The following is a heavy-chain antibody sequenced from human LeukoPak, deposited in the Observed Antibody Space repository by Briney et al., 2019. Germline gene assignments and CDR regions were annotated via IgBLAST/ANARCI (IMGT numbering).Heavy chain of an antibody. V-gene: IGHV3-23*01. Sequence: GGSLRLSCAASGFSFNSYAMSWVRQSPGKGLEWVSDINTSGTDTVYADSVVGRFTISRDNSKNTLYLQLSGLRDEDTALYYCTKKEPGPQPFDSWGRGTLVTVSS. CDR2: INTSGTDT. J-gene: IGHJ4*02. CDR3: TKKEPGPQPFDS. CDR1: GFSFNSYA.